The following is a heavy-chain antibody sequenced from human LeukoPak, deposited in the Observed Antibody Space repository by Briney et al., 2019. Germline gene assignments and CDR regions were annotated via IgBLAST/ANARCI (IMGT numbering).Heavy chain of an antibody. V-gene: IGHV1-18*01. CDR2: ISAYNGDT. D-gene: IGHD3-3*01. CDR3: ARFDFDFWSGRSFDP. CDR1: GYTFINYG. Sequence: ASVKVSCKASGYTFINYGITWVRHAPGQGLEWVGWISAYNGDTNYAQKLQGRVTMTTDTSTSTAYIELRSLRSDDTALYYCARFDFDFWSGRSFDPWGQGTLVTVSS. J-gene: IGHJ5*02.